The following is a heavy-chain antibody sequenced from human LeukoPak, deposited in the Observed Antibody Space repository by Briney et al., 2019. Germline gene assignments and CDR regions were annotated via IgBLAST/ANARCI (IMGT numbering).Heavy chain of an antibody. J-gene: IGHJ4*02. CDR1: GFTFSSYW. CDR2: ISYDGSNK. V-gene: IGHV3-30*18. CDR3: AKGRLDY. Sequence: GGSLRLSCAASGFTFSSYWMSWVRQAPGKGLEWVAVISYDGSNKYYADSVKGRFTISRDNSKNTLYLQMNSLRAEDTAVYYCAKGRLDYWGQGALVTVSS.